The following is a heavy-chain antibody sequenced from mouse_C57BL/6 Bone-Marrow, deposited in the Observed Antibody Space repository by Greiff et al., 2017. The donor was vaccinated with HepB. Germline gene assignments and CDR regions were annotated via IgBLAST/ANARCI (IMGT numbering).Heavy chain of an antibody. CDR1: GYTFTSYW. Sequence: VQLQQPGAELVKPGASVKMSCKASGYTFTSYWITWVKQRPGQGLEWIGDIYPGSGSTNYNEKFKSKATLTVDTSSSTAYMQLSSLTSEDSAVYYCARGDGYYTWCAYWGQGTLVTVSA. CDR2: IYPGSGST. D-gene: IGHD2-3*01. J-gene: IGHJ3*01. CDR3: ARGDGYYTWCAY. V-gene: IGHV1-55*01.